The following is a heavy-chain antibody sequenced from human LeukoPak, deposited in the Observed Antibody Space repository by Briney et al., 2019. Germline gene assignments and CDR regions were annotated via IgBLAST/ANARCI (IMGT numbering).Heavy chain of an antibody. CDR3: ASSGYSSGWWAFDI. CDR2: IYSGGST. Sequence: GGSLRLSCAASGFTVSSYYMSWVRQAPGKGLEWVSVIYSGGSTYYADSVKGRFTISRDNSKNTLYLQMNSLRAEDTAVYYCASSGYSSGWWAFDIWGQGTMVTVSS. CDR1: GFTVSSYY. D-gene: IGHD6-19*01. J-gene: IGHJ3*02. V-gene: IGHV3-66*01.